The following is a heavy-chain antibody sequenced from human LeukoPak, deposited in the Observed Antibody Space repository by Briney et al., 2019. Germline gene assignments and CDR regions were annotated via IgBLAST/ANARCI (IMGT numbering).Heavy chain of an antibody. Sequence: GGSLRLSCAASGFTFSSYAMSWVRQAPGKGLEWVSAISGSGGSTYYADSVKGRFTISRDNSKNTLYLQMNSLRAEDTAVYYCAKDRYSSSWYTEDNYFDYWGQGTLVTVSS. J-gene: IGHJ4*02. V-gene: IGHV3-23*01. CDR3: AKDRYSSSWYTEDNYFDY. D-gene: IGHD6-13*01. CDR1: GFTFSSYA. CDR2: ISGSGGST.